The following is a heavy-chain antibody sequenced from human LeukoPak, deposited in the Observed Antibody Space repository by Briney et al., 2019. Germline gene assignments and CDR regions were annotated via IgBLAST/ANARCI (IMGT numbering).Heavy chain of an antibody. CDR3: AKESPLEDY. CDR1: GFTFSSYG. CDR2: ISYGGSNK. V-gene: IGHV3-30*18. D-gene: IGHD5-24*01. J-gene: IGHJ4*02. Sequence: PGRSLRLSCAASGFTFSSYGMQWVRQAPGKGLEWVAVISYGGSNKYYADSVKGRFTISRDNSKNTLYLQMNSLRAEDTAVYYCAKESPLEDYWGQGTLVTVSS.